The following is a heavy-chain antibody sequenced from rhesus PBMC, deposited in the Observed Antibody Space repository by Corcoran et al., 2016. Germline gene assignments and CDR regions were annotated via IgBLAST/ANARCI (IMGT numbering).Heavy chain of an antibody. Sequence: QVQLQESGPGLVKPLETLSLTCAVSGGSISSNYWSWIRQPPGEGLEWFGNIDGRVSSTNYNPVLKSRVTLAVDTSKNQFSLKLSSVTAADTAVYYCSRGSRGGWYFDLWGPGTPITISS. CDR2: IDGRVSST. D-gene: IGHD5-42*01. CDR1: GGSISSNY. J-gene: IGHJ2*01. CDR3: SRGSRGGWYFDL. V-gene: IGHV4S11*01.